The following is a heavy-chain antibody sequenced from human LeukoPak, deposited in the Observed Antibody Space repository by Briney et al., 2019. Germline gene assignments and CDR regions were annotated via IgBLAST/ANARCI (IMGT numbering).Heavy chain of an antibody. V-gene: IGHV4-34*01. J-gene: IGHJ4*02. CDR3: ARGGVWGSYRPINYVDY. CDR1: GGSFSGYY. Sequence: PSETLSLTCAVYGGSFSGYYWSWIRQPPGKGLEWIGEINHSGSTNYNPSLKSRVTISVDTSKNQFSLKLSSVTAADTAVYYCARGGVWGSYRPINYVDYWGQGTLVTVSS. CDR2: INHSGST. D-gene: IGHD3-16*02.